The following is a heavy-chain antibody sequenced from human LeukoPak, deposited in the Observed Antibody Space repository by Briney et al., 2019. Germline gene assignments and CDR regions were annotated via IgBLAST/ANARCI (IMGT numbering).Heavy chain of an antibody. V-gene: IGHV4-31*03. CDR1: GGSISSGGYY. CDR3: ARGLGSSSTNNNWFDP. Sequence: SETLSLTCTVSGGSISSGGYYWTWIRQLPGRGLEWIGYIYNSGNTYYHPSLKSRVSISGDTSKNQFSLKLCSLTAADTAVYFCARGLGSSSTNNNWFDPWGQGTLVTVSS. J-gene: IGHJ5*02. D-gene: IGHD6-6*01. CDR2: IYNSGNT.